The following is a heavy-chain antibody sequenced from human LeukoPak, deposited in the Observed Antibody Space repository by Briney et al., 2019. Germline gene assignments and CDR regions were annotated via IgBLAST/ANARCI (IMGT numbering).Heavy chain of an antibody. J-gene: IGHJ4*02. D-gene: IGHD2-21*01. CDR2: ISSGGHI. CDR3: ARDRDGGKYSH. V-gene: IGHV3-21*01. CDR1: GFTFSSYG. Sequence: GESLRLSCAASGFTFSSYGLNWVRQAPGKGLEWVSTISSGGHIYYEDSVKGRFTISRDNAKNSLYLQMNSLRAEDTAVYYCARDRDGGKYSHWGQGILVTVSS.